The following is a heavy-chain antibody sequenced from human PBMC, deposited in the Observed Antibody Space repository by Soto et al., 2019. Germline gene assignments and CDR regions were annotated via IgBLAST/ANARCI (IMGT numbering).Heavy chain of an antibody. CDR3: ARGVGSGSYYNQDNWFDP. D-gene: IGHD3-10*01. J-gene: IGHJ5*02. V-gene: IGHV1-18*01. CDR1: GYTFTNYG. Sequence: QVQLVQSGAEVKKPGASVKVSCKASGYTFTNYGISWVRQAPGQGLEWMGWISAYNGNTKYAQKLQGRVTMTTDTXTXTGXMELRSLRSDDTAVYYCARGVGSGSYYNQDNWFDPWGQGTLVTVSS. CDR2: ISAYNGNT.